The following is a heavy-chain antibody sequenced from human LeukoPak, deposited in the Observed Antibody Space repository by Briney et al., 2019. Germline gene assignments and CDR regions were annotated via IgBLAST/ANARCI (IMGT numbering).Heavy chain of an antibody. V-gene: IGHV4-34*01. CDR2: INHSGST. J-gene: IGHJ5*02. D-gene: IGHD2-15*01. CDR1: GGSFSGYY. Sequence: SETLSLTCAVSGGSFSGYYWSWIRQPPGKGLEWIGEINHSGSTNYNPSLKSRVTISVDTSKNQFSLKLSSVTAEDTAVYYCARGVGYCSGGSCYNWFDPWGQGTLVTVSS. CDR3: ARGVGYCSGGSCYNWFDP.